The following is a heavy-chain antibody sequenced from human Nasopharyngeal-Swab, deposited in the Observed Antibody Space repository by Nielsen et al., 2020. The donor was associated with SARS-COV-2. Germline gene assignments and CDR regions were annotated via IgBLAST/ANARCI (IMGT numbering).Heavy chain of an antibody. J-gene: IGHJ6*02. CDR2: ISWNSGSI. Sequence: GRPFPSSSVSLGSPSDACALHWAPPAPGQVRTWASRISWNSGSIGYADSVKGRFTISRDNANNSLYLQMNSLRAEDTALYYCAKTPTNYGMDVWGQGTTVTVSS. V-gene: IGHV3-9*02. CDR1: GSPSDACA. CDR3: AKTPTNYGMDV.